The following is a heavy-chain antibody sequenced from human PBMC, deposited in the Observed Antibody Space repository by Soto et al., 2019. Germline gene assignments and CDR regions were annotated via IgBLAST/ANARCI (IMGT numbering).Heavy chain of an antibody. CDR1: GGTFSSYA. CDR2: IIPIFGTA. D-gene: IGHD5-18*01. Sequence: SVKVSCKASGGTFSSYAISWVRQAPGQGLEWMGGIIPIFGTANYAQKFQGRVTITADESASTAYMELSSLRSEDTAVYYCARDVQSGYSYGGSYWYFDLWGRGTLVTVSS. CDR3: ARDVQSGYSYGGSYWYFDL. J-gene: IGHJ2*01. V-gene: IGHV1-69*13.